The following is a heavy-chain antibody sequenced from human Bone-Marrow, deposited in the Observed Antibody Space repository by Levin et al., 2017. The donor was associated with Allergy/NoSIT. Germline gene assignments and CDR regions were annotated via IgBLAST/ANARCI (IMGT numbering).Heavy chain of an antibody. D-gene: IGHD6-13*01. CDR3: ARGRVAAAHFDY. CDR2: INHSGST. Sequence: PGGSLRLSCAVYGGSFSGYYWSWIRQPPGKGLEWIGEINHSGSTNYNPSLKSRVTISVDTSKNQFSLKLSSVTAADTAVYYCARGRVAAAHFDYWGQGTLVTVSS. CDR1: GGSFSGYY. V-gene: IGHV4-34*01. J-gene: IGHJ4*02.